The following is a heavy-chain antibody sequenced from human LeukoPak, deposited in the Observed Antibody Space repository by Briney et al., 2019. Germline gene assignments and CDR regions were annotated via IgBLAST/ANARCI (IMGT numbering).Heavy chain of an antibody. CDR2: ISAYNGNT. J-gene: IGHJ5*02. Sequence: GASVKVSCKASGYTFTGYYMHWVRQAPGQGLEWMGWISAYNGNTNYAQKLQGRVTMTTDTSTSTAYMELRSLRSDDTAVYYCARDGSPYYYDSSWSSWGQGTLVTVSS. CDR3: ARDGSPYYYDSSWSS. CDR1: GYTFTGYY. D-gene: IGHD3-22*01. V-gene: IGHV1-18*04.